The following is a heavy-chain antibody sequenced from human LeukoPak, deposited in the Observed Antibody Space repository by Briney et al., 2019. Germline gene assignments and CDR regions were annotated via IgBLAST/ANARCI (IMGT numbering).Heavy chain of an antibody. CDR2: IYYSGST. V-gene: IGHV4-59*01. J-gene: IGHJ5*02. CDR3: ARVGDIVLMRFDP. Sequence: SETLSLTCTVSGGSISSYYWSWIRQPPGKGPEWIGYIYYSGSTNYNPSLKSRVTISVDTSKNQFSLKLSSVTAADTAVYYCARVGDIVLMRFDPWGQGTLVTVSS. CDR1: GGSISSYY. D-gene: IGHD2-8*01.